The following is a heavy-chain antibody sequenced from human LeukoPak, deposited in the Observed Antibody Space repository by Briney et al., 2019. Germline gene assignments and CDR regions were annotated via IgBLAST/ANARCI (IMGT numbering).Heavy chain of an antibody. CDR2: IYYSGST. J-gene: IGHJ3*02. D-gene: IGHD1-14*01. CDR3: ARARLTVFGTETASDAFDI. Sequence: SETLSLTCTVSGGSISSGGYYWSRIRQHPGKGLEWIGYIYYSGSTYYNPSLKSRVTISVDTSKNQFSLKLSSVTAADTAVYYCARARLTVFGTETASDAFDIWGQGTMVTVSS. CDR1: GGSISSGGYY. V-gene: IGHV4-31*03.